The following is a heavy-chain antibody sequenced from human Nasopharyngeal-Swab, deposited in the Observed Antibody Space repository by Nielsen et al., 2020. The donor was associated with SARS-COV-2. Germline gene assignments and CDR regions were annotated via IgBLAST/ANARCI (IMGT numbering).Heavy chain of an antibody. Sequence: GASLQISCAASGFTFSSYSMNWVRQAPGKGLEWVSYISSSSSTIYYADSVKGRFTISRDNAKNSLYLQMNSLRAEDTAVYYCARDLYRGYCTGGVCYGFDYWGQGTLVTVSS. CDR2: ISSSSSTI. D-gene: IGHD2-8*02. CDR1: GFTFSSYS. CDR3: ARDLYRGYCTGGVCYGFDY. V-gene: IGHV3-48*04. J-gene: IGHJ4*02.